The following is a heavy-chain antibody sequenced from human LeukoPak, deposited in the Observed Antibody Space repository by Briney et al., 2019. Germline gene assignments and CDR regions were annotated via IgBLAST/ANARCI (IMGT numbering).Heavy chain of an antibody. Sequence: PSETLSLTCSVSGGSISSSSYYWGWLRQPPGTGLDWIGRIYTSGSTNYNPSLKSRVTISVDTSKNQFSLKLSSVTAADTAVYYCASGLRYFDLYYWGQGTLVTVSS. CDR3: ASGLRYFDLYY. D-gene: IGHD3-9*01. CDR1: GGSISSSSYY. CDR2: IYTSGST. V-gene: IGHV4-61*02. J-gene: IGHJ4*02.